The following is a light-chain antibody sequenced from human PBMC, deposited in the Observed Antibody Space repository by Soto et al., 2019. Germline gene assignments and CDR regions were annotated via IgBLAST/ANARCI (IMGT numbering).Light chain of an antibody. CDR3: QQYGGSPMYT. J-gene: IGKJ2*01. V-gene: IGKV3-20*01. Sequence: EIVLTQSPGTLSLSPGDRATLSCRASHSVTRTDLAWYQQKPGQAPRLLIYGASSRATGIPDRFSGSGSGTAFTLTISRLEPEDFAVYYCQQYGGSPMYTFGQGTTLEIK. CDR2: GAS. CDR1: HSVTRTD.